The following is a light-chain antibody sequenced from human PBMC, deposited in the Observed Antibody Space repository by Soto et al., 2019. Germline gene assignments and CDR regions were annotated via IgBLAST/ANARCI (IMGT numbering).Light chain of an antibody. Sequence: EIVMTQSPATLPVSPGERATLSCRASQSVSSNLAWYQQKPGQAPRLLLYGASTRATGIPARFSGSGSGTEFTLTISSLQSEDFAVYYCQHYNNWPPLTFGGGTKVEIK. CDR3: QHYNNWPPLT. J-gene: IGKJ4*01. CDR2: GAS. V-gene: IGKV3-15*01. CDR1: QSVSSN.